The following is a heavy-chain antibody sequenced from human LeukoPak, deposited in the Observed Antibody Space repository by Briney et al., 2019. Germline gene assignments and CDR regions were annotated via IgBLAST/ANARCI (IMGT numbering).Heavy chain of an antibody. CDR2: IKQDGTQK. D-gene: IGHD1-14*01. CDR3: VREPQAEYYFDY. J-gene: IGHJ4*02. CDR1: GFTFSNYW. V-gene: IGHV3-7*01. Sequence: GGSLRLSCAASGFTFSNYWMSWVRQAPGKGLEWVADIKQDGTQKYYVDSVEGRFTISRDNAKNTLYLQMNSLRAEDTAVYYCVREPQAEYYFDYWGQGTLVTVSS.